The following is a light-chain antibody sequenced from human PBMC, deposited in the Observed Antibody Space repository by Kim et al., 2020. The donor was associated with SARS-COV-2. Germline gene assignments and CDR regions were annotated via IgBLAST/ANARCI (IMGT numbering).Light chain of an antibody. CDR1: QNVYTS. CDR2: GAS. CDR3: QQYNNWPLT. V-gene: IGKV3-15*01. Sequence: EIGMTQSPATLSVSPGERATLSCRASQNVYTSVAWFQQKPGQAPRLLIYGASTGAADVPARFSGSGSGTEFSLTISSLQSEDFAVYYCQQYNNWPLTFGGGTKVDIK. J-gene: IGKJ4*01.